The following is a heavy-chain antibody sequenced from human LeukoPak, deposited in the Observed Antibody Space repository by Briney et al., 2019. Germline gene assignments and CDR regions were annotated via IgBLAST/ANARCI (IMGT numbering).Heavy chain of an antibody. CDR2: ISAYNGNT. CDR3: ARVGIVVVPAADPDY. CDR1: GYTFTSYG. D-gene: IGHD2-2*01. V-gene: IGHV1-18*01. J-gene: IGHJ4*02. Sequence: ASVKVSCKASGYTFTSYGISWVRQPPGQGLEWMGWISAYNGNTNYAQKLQGRVTMTADTSTSTAYMEMRSLRSDDTAVYYCARVGIVVVPAADPDYWGQGTLVTVSS.